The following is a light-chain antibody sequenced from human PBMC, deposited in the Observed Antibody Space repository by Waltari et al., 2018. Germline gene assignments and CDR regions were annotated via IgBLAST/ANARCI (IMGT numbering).Light chain of an antibody. Sequence: IQLTQSPSSLSASVGHRVTITFRASQGISNFFAWYQQKPGKAPNLLIYAASTLQSGVPSRFSGSGSRTDFTLTISSLQPEDFATYYCQLLNSSQWTFGQGTKVEIK. J-gene: IGKJ1*01. CDR1: QGISNF. V-gene: IGKV1-9*01. CDR2: AAS. CDR3: QLLNSSQWT.